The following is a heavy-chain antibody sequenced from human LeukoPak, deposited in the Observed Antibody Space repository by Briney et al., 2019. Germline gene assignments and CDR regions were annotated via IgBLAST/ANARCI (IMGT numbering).Heavy chain of an antibody. D-gene: IGHD2-2*01. CDR3: ARQALPKVPAAHFDY. J-gene: IGHJ4*02. Sequence: SQTLSLTCTVSGGSISSGSYYWSWIRQPAGKGLEWIGRIYTSGSTNYNPSLKSRVTISVDTSKNQFSLKLSSVTAADTAVYYCARQALPKVPAAHFDYWGQGTLVTVSS. V-gene: IGHV4-61*02. CDR1: GGSISSGSYY. CDR2: IYTSGST.